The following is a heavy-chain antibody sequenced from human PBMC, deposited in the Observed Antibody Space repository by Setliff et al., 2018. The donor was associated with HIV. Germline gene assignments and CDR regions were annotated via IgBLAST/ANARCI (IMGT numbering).Heavy chain of an antibody. CDR1: GGSISSSSYY. V-gene: IGHV4-30-4*08. CDR3: ARLSTTSRDFDS. D-gene: IGHD2-2*01. CDR2: VSYTGIT. J-gene: IGHJ4*02. Sequence: SETLSLTCTVSGGSISSSSYYWGWIRQPPGKGLEWIGFVSYTGITHYNPSLKSRLTISIDTSENQFSLKLSSVTAADTAVYYCARLSTTSRDFDSWGQGTLVTVSS.